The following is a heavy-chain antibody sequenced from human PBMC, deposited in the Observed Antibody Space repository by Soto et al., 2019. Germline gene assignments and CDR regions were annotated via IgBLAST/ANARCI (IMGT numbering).Heavy chain of an antibody. CDR1: GGSISSSSYY. CDR3: ARITRSPNSGYFDY. Sequence: SETLSLTCTVSGGSISSSSYYWGWIRQPPGKGLEWIGYIYYTGSTKYNPSLKSRVTVSLDTSKNQFSLILNSLTAADTAVYYCARITRSPNSGYFDYWGQGALVTVSS. V-gene: IGHV4-61*05. D-gene: IGHD7-27*01. CDR2: IYYTGST. J-gene: IGHJ4*02.